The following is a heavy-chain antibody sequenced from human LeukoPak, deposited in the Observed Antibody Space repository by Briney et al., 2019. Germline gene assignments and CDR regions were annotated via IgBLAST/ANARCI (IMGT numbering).Heavy chain of an antibody. CDR2: IYYSGST. CDR3: ARVNMAGYYYYGMDV. CDR1: GGSISRGSYF. V-gene: IGHV4-31*03. Sequence: SETLSLTCTVSGGSISRGSYFWNWIRQHPGKGLEWIGYIYYSGSTNYSPSLKSRISISLDRSKNQFSLNLSSVTAADTAVYYCARVNMAGYYYYGMDVWGQGTTVTVSS. J-gene: IGHJ6*02. D-gene: IGHD6-19*01.